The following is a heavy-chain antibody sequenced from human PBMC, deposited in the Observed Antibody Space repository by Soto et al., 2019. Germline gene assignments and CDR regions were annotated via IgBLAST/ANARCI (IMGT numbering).Heavy chain of an antibody. CDR1: GFTFSSYG. Sequence: GGSLRLSCAASGFTFSSYGMHWVRQAPGKGLEWVAVIWYDGSNKYYADSVKGRFTISRDNSKNTLYLQMNSLRAEDTAVYYCARDLDYGDYANYYGMDVWGQGTTVTVSS. D-gene: IGHD4-17*01. J-gene: IGHJ6*02. CDR3: ARDLDYGDYANYYGMDV. CDR2: IWYDGSNK. V-gene: IGHV3-33*01.